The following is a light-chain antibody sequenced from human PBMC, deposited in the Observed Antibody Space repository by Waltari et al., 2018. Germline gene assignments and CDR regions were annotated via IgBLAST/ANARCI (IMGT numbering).Light chain of an antibody. V-gene: IGLV4-69*01. Sequence: QLVLTQSPSASAPLGASVKLTCTPRSGHSSYAIAWYQQQPEKGPRYLMKLNSAGSQSKGDGIPDRFSGSSSGAERYLTISSLQSEDEADYYCQTWGTGIWVFGGGTKLTVL. J-gene: IGLJ3*02. CDR2: LNSAGSQ. CDR3: QTWGTGIWV. CDR1: SGHSSYA.